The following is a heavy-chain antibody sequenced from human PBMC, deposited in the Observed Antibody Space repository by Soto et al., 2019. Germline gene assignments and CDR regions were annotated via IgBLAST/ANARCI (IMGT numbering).Heavy chain of an antibody. CDR3: ARGTGYCSSTSCSAGNWFDP. CDR2: INPNSGGT. CDR1: GYTFTGYY. J-gene: IGHJ5*02. Sequence: ASVKVSCKASGYTFTGYYMHWVRQAPGQGPEWMGWINPNSGGTNYAQKFQGWVTMTRDTSISTAYMELSRLRSDDTAVYYCARGTGYCSSTSCSAGNWFDPWGQGTLVT. D-gene: IGHD2-2*01. V-gene: IGHV1-2*04.